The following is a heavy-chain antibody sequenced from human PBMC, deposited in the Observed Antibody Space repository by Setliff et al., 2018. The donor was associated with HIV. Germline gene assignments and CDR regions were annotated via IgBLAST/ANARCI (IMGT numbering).Heavy chain of an antibody. Sequence: PSETLSLTCTVSGGSISTATFYWNWIRQPPGKALEWLGIVYYTGSTNYNPSLKSRVTISVDTSKNQFFLKLSSVTAADTAVYYCVRGYCSSTTCYDDYYYMDVWGKGSTVTVSS. J-gene: IGHJ6*03. D-gene: IGHD2-2*01. CDR1: GGSISTATFY. V-gene: IGHV4-61*01. CDR3: VRGYCSSTTCYDDYYYMDV. CDR2: VYYTGST.